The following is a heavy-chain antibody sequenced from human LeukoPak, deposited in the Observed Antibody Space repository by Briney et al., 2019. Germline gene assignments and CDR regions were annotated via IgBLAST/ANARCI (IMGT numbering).Heavy chain of an antibody. D-gene: IGHD3-10*01. CDR3: ARDEHRLGSYRDY. J-gene: IGHJ4*02. CDR2: IIPIFGTA. V-gene: IGHV1-69*13. CDR1: GGTFSSYA. Sequence: ASVTVSCTASGGTFSSYAISWVRQAPGQGLEWMGGIIPIFGTANYAQKFQGRVTITADESTSTAYMELSSLRSEDTAVYYCARDEHRLGSYRDYWGQGTLVTVSS.